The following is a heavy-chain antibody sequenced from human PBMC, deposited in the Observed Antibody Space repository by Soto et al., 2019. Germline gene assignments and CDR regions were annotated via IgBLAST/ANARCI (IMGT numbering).Heavy chain of an antibody. J-gene: IGHJ4*02. D-gene: IGHD6-6*01. CDR1: GFTFSSYI. CDR3: ARDERRIAARPEDY. CDR2: ISSSSCYI. Sequence: GGSLTPACATSGFTFSSYIRNRVRHAPGEGLEWVSSISSSSCYIYYADSVKGRFTISRDNAKNSLYLQMNSLRAEDTAVYYCARDERRIAARPEDYWGQGSLVTVSS. V-gene: IGHV3-21*01.